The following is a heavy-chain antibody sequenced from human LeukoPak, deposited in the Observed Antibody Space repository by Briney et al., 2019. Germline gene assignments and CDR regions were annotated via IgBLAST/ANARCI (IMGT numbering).Heavy chain of an antibody. V-gene: IGHV1-18*01. Sequence: ASVKVSCKASGYTFTSYGISWVRQAPGQGLEWMGWISAYNGNTNYAQKFQGRVTMTRDTSISTAYMELSRLRSDDTAVYYCARDLGYSSGWYFGGAFDIWGQGTMVTVSS. CDR1: GYTFTSYG. CDR3: ARDLGYSSGWYFGGAFDI. D-gene: IGHD6-19*01. CDR2: ISAYNGNT. J-gene: IGHJ3*02.